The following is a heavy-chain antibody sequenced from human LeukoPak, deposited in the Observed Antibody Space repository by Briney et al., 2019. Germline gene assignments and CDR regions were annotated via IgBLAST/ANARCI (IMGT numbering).Heavy chain of an antibody. D-gene: IGHD1-1*01. CDR2: IYTSGST. Sequence: TSQTLSLTCTVSGGSISSGSYYWSWIRQPAGKGLEWIGRIYTSGSTNYNPSLKSRVTISLDTSKNQFSLKLRSVTAADTALYYCARGNPVATTGTKGGWFDPWGQGTLVTVSS. CDR1: GGSISSGSYY. J-gene: IGHJ5*02. CDR3: ARGNPVATTGTKGGWFDP. V-gene: IGHV4-61*02.